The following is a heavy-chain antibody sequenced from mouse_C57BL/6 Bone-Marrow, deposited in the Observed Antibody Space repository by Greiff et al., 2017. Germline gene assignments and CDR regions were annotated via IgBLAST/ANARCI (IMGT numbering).Heavy chain of an antibody. CDR2: IDPSDSYT. J-gene: IGHJ1*03. Sequence: QVQLQQPGAELVMPGASVKLSCKASGYTFTSYWMHWVKQRPGQGLEWIGEIDPSDSYTNYNQKFKGKATLTVDKSSSTAYMQLSSLTSEDSAVYYWARGEDHPGDWYFDVWGTGTTVTVSS. V-gene: IGHV1-69*01. CDR3: ARGEDHPGDWYFDV. CDR1: GYTFTSYW.